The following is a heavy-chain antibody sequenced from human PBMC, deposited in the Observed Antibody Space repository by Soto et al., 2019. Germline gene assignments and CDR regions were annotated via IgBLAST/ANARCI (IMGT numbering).Heavy chain of an antibody. D-gene: IGHD1-26*01. Sequence: EALSLTCAVYGGSLSGSYWSWIRQTPGKGLEWIGSINHRGSTNYNPSLRSRVTISIPTSKNEFSLRLTSVTAADTAMYYCATGGGFIESRMVWFDPWGQGTLVTVSS. CDR1: GGSLSGSY. CDR2: INHRGST. J-gene: IGHJ5*02. CDR3: ATGGGFIESRMVWFDP. V-gene: IGHV4-34*01.